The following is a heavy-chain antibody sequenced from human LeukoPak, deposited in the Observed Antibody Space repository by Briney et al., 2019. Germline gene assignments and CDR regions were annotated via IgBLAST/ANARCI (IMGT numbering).Heavy chain of an antibody. V-gene: IGHV3-21*01. CDR1: GFTFNGYS. J-gene: IGHJ4*02. Sequence: PGGSLRLSCTASGFTFNGYSMNWVRQAPGKGLEWVSSISTSSSYIYYADSVKGRFTISRNNPKNSLYLQMNSLRAEDTAVYYCAKDGVYGSGCCYYFDYWGQGTLVTVSS. D-gene: IGHD3-10*01. CDR3: AKDGVYGSGCCYYFDY. CDR2: ISTSSSYI.